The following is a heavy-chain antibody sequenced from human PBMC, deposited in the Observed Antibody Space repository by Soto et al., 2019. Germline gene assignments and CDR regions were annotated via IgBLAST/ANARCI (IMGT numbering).Heavy chain of an antibody. CDR3: AIDRDDYGSGNYYIRIDF. Sequence: QVQLEQSGAEVKKPGSSVKVSCKASGGIFSTYAISWLRQAPGQGLEWMGGIIPLFGTPNYAQRFQRRVTITADESTSTAYMELSRLRSEDTAVYYCAIDRDDYGSGNYYIRIDFWGQGTLVTVSS. D-gene: IGHD3-10*01. CDR2: IIPLFGTP. J-gene: IGHJ4*02. V-gene: IGHV1-69*01. CDR1: GGIFSTYA.